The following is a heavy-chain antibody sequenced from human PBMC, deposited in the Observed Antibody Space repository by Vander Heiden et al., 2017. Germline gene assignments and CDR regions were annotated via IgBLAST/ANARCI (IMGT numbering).Heavy chain of an antibody. CDR3: ARVSMGYYDSSGYSTGGAFDI. CDR2: SGST. D-gene: IGHD3-22*01. V-gene: IGHV4-30-2*01. J-gene: IGHJ3*02. Sequence: SGSTYYNPSLKSRVTISVDRSKNQFSLKLSSVTAADTAVYYCARVSMGYYDSSGYSTGGAFDIWGQGTMVTVSS.